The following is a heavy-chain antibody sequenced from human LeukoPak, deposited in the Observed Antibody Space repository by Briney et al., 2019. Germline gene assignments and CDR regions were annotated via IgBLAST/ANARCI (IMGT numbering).Heavy chain of an antibody. Sequence: GASVKVSCKASGYTFTSYGISWVRQAPGQGLEWMGWISAYNGNTNYAQKLQGRVTMTRDTSTSTVYMELSSLRSEDTAVYYCARELHSSGYPFDYWGQGTLVTVSS. CDR3: ARELHSSGYPFDY. D-gene: IGHD3-22*01. CDR2: ISAYNGNT. J-gene: IGHJ4*02. CDR1: GYTFTSYG. V-gene: IGHV1-18*01.